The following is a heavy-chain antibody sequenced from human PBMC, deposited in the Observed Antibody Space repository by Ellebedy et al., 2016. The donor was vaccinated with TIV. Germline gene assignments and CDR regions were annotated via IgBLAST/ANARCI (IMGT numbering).Heavy chain of an antibody. CDR1: GFTFSSYA. V-gene: IGHV3-30*04. CDR2: ISYDGSNK. J-gene: IGHJ3*02. CDR3: ARDRGYKILDAFDI. Sequence: GGSLRLXCAASGFTFSSYAMHWVRQAPGKGLEWVAVISYDGSNKYYADSVKGRFTISRDNSKNTLYLQMNSLRAEDTAVYYCARDRGYKILDAFDIWGQGTMVTVSS. D-gene: IGHD5-24*01.